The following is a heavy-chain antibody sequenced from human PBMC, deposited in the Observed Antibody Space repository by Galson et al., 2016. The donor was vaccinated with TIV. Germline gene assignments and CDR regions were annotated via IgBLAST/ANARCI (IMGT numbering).Heavy chain of an antibody. V-gene: IGHV1-46*01. J-gene: IGHJ4*02. CDR1: GYIFRNFY. CDR3: ARGYHFGGLGYFEY. D-gene: IGHD3-16*01. Sequence: SVKVSCKASGYIFRNFYMHWVRQAPGQGFQWMGRINPDSGDTTYQPNFQGKVSMTRDTSTNTVYMELSSLTTADPAVYLCARGYHFGGLGYFEYWGQVTLVTVSS. CDR2: INPDSGDT.